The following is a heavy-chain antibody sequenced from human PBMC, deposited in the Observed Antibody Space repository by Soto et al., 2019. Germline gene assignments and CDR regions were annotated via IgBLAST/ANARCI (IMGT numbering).Heavy chain of an antibody. CDR1: GFTFYDYG. CDR3: AKDISSSYPPNYYYYGMDA. CDR2: ISWDSVSI. V-gene: IGHV3-9*01. J-gene: IGHJ6*02. D-gene: IGHD6-13*01. Sequence: PXGSRRRTCADPGFTFYDYGLHRVRQSPGKGLDWVSGISWDSVSIVYADSVKGRFTISRDNAKNSLYLQMNSLRAEDTALYYCAKDISSSYPPNYYYYGMDAWGQGTTVTVSS.